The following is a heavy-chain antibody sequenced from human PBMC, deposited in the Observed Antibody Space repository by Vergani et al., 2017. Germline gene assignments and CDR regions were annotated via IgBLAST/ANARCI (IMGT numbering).Heavy chain of an antibody. CDR3: ARDSVREVRGFDY. Sequence: QLQLQESGPGLVKPSETLSLTCTVSGGSISSSSYYWSWIRQPPGKGLEWIGYIYYSGSTYYNPSLKSRVTISVDTSKNQFSLKLSSVTAADTAVYYCARDSVREVRGFDYWGQGTLVTVSS. D-gene: IGHD3-10*01. CDR2: IYYSGST. CDR1: GGSISSSSYY. J-gene: IGHJ4*02. V-gene: IGHV4-30-4*08.